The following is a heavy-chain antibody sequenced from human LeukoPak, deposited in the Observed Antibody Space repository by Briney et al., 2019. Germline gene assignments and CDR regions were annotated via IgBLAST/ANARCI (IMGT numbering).Heavy chain of an antibody. CDR3: AGVKDSSSWFQYFQH. CDR2: ISYSGST. CDR1: GVSISTYS. D-gene: IGHD6-13*01. J-gene: IGHJ1*01. V-gene: IGHV4-59*08. Sequence: SETLSLTCTVSGVSISTYSWSWIRQPPGKGLEWIGYISYSGSTSYNPSLRSRVTISVDTSKNQFSLKLSSVTAADTAVYYCAGVKDSSSWFQYFQHWGQGTLVTVSS.